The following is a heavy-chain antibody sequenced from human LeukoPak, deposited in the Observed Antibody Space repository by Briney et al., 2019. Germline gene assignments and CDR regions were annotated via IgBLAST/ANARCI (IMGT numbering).Heavy chain of an antibody. D-gene: IGHD1-26*01. CDR1: GFTFSSFW. CDR3: ARGNSGSSYVEYHYGMDV. J-gene: IGHJ6*02. Sequence: GGSLRLSCAASGFTFSSFWMTWVRQAPGKGLEWVANIKQDGSEKYYEDSVKGRFTISRDNADNSLYLQMNSLRAEDTAVYYCARGNSGSSYVEYHYGMDVWGQGTTVTVSS. CDR2: IKQDGSEK. V-gene: IGHV3-7*05.